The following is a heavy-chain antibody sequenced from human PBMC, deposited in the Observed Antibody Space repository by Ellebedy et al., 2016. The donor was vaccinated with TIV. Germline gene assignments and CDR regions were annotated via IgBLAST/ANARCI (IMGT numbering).Heavy chain of an antibody. CDR3: AKLSQPQLLPDYRHAFDI. D-gene: IGHD5-12*01. Sequence: GESLKISCAASGFTFSSYAMAWVRQAPGKGLEWVSSLSVSGDTTYYADSVKGRFTISRDNSKNTLTLHMNRLRAEETAVYYCAKLSQPQLLPDYRHAFDIWGQGTMVTVSS. CDR2: LSVSGDTT. CDR1: GFTFSSYA. V-gene: IGHV3-23*01. J-gene: IGHJ3*02.